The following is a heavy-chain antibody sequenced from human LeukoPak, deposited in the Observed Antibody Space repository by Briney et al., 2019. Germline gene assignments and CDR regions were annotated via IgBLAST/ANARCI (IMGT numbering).Heavy chain of an antibody. J-gene: IGHJ4*02. D-gene: IGHD2-21*02. Sequence: SETLSLTCAVYGGSFSGYHWSWIRQPPGKGLEWIGEINHRGSTNYNPSLKSRVTISVDTSKNQFSLKLSSVTAADTAVYYCASSLVYCGGDCYPGSFDYWGQGTLVTVSS. CDR3: ASSLVYCGGDCYPGSFDY. CDR2: INHRGST. CDR1: GGSFSGYH. V-gene: IGHV4-34*01.